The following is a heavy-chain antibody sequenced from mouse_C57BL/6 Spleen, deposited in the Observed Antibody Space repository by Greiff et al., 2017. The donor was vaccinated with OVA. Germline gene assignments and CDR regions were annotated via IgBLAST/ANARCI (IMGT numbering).Heavy chain of an antibody. D-gene: IGHD6-2*01. CDR1: GYTFTSYW. J-gene: IGHJ2*01. CDR2: IDPSDSYT. V-gene: IGHV1-69*01. Sequence: QVQLQQPGAELVMPGASVKLSCKASGYTFTSYWMHWVKQRPGQGLEWIGEIDPSDSYTNYNQKFKGKSTLTADKSSSTAYMQLRSLTSEDSAVYYWARSEVSYYLDYWGQGTTLTVSS. CDR3: ARSEVSYYLDY.